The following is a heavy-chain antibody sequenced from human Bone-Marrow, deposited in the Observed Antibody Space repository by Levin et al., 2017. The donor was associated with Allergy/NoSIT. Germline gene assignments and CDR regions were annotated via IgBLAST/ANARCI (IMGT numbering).Heavy chain of an antibody. Sequence: GGSLRLSCAASGFTFSSYAMHWVRQAPGKGLEWVAVISYDGSNKYYADSVKGRFTISRDNSKNTLYLQMNSLRADDTTVYYCARETCSGGSCSHLDYWGQGTLVTVSS. CDR3: ARETCSGGSCSHLDY. CDR2: ISYDGSNK. CDR1: GFTFSSYA. D-gene: IGHD2-15*01. J-gene: IGHJ4*02. V-gene: IGHV3-30-3*01.